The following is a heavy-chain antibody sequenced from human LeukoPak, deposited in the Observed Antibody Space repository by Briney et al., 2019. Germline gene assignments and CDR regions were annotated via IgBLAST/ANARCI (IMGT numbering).Heavy chain of an antibody. CDR2: ISYDGSNK. Sequence: GRSLRLSCAASGSTFSSYGMHWVRQAPGKGLEWVAVISYDGSNKYYADSVKGRFTISRDNSKNTLYLQMNSLRAEDTAVYYCAKGQAVDDYWGQGTLVTVSS. J-gene: IGHJ4*02. CDR3: AKGQAVDDY. V-gene: IGHV3-30*18. CDR1: GSTFSSYG. D-gene: IGHD6-19*01.